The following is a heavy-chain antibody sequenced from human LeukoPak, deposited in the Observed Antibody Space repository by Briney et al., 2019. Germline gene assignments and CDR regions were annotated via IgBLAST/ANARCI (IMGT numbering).Heavy chain of an antibody. CDR2: TYYRSKWYN. V-gene: IGHV6-1*01. CDR1: GDSVSSNSAA. J-gene: IGHJ2*01. Sequence: SQTLSLTCTISGDSVSSNSAAWNWIRQSPSRGLEWLGRTYYRSKWYNDYAVSVKSRITINPDTSKNQFSLQLNSVTPEDTAVYYCARGKWELLSHYWCFDLWGRGTLVTVSS. CDR3: ARGKWELLSHYWCFDL. D-gene: IGHD1-26*01.